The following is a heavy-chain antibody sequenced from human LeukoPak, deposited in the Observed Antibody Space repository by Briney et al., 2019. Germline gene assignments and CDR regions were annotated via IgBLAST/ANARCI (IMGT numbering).Heavy chain of an antibody. CDR3: AREDSSVAARYFDC. D-gene: IGHD6-6*01. CDR2: IYYSGST. V-gene: IGHV4-31*03. J-gene: IGHJ4*02. Sequence: SQTLSLTCTVSGGSISSGGYYWSWIRQHPGKGLEWIVYIYYSGSTNYNPSLKSRFTMSVDTSKNQFSLNLTSVTAADTAVYYCAREDSSVAARYFDCWGQGTLVTVSS. CDR1: GGSISSGGYY.